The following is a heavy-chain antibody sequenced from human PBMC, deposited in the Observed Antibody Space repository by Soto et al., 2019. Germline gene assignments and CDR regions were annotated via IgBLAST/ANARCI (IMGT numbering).Heavy chain of an antibody. Sequence: QLQLQESGSGLVKPSQTLSLTCAFSGGSISSGGYSWSWIRQPPGKGLELIGYIYHSGSTYYNPSLKRRFTISVDRAKNQFSLKLSSVTVADTAVYYCARGQGGAAQLWGQGTLVTVSS. D-gene: IGHD1-26*01. CDR2: IYHSGST. J-gene: IGHJ4*02. CDR3: ARGQGGAAQL. V-gene: IGHV4-30-2*01. CDR1: GGSISSGGYS.